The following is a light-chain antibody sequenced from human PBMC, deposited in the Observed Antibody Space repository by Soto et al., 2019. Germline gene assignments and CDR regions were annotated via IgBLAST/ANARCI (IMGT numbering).Light chain of an antibody. Sequence: ETVLTQSPGTLSLSPGERATLSCRASQTIRSNYLAWYRQTPGQAPRLLIYGASNRATGIADRFSGSGSGTPFTLIISRLEPEHFALYYCPQYGSSPWTFGQGTKVEIK. V-gene: IGKV3-20*01. CDR2: GAS. CDR3: PQYGSSPWT. CDR1: QTIRSNY. J-gene: IGKJ1*01.